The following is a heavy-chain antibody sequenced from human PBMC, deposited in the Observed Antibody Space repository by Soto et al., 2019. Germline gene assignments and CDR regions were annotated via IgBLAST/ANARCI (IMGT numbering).Heavy chain of an antibody. Sequence: GGSLRVSCAASGFTFSSYAMSWVRQAPWKGLEWISYISSTSSTIYYADSVKGRFTISRDNAKSSLYLQMNSLRAEDTAVYYCATYYGSGSYFPDHYYYGMDVWGQGTTVTVS. J-gene: IGHJ6*02. D-gene: IGHD3-10*01. CDR2: ISSTSSTI. CDR3: ATYYGSGSYFPDHYYYGMDV. CDR1: GFTFSSYA. V-gene: IGHV3-48*01.